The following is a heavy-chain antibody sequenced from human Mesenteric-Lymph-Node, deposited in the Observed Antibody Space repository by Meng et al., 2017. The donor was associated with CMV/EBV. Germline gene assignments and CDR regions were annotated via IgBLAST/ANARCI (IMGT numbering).Heavy chain of an antibody. CDR3: ARAPVGYCSSTSCYALDY. Sequence: SSGSYYWSWIRQPPGKGLKWIEYIYYSGSTNYNPSLKSRVTISVDTSKNQFSLKLSSVTAADTAVYYCARAPVGYCSSTSCYALDYWGQGTLVTVSS. CDR2: IYYSGST. D-gene: IGHD2-2*01. J-gene: IGHJ4*02. CDR1: SSGSYY. V-gene: IGHV4-61*01.